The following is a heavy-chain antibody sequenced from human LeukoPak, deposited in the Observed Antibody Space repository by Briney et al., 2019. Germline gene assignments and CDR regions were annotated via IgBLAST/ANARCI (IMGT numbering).Heavy chain of an antibody. CDR1: GFTFSSYG. D-gene: IGHD6-6*01. J-gene: IGHJ6*02. CDR2: ISYDGSNK. CDR3: AKLGGKEQLVHYGMDV. V-gene: IGHV3-30*18. Sequence: GGSLRLSCAASGFTFSSYGMHWVRQAPGKGLEWVAVISYDGSNKYYAGSVKGRFTISRDNSKNTLYLQMNSLRAVDTAVYYCAKLGGKEQLVHYGMDVWGQGTTVTVSS.